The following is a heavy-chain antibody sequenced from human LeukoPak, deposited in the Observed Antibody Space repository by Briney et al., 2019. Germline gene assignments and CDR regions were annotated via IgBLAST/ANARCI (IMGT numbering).Heavy chain of an antibody. D-gene: IGHD2-2*01. Sequence: PSETLSLTCAVYGGSFSGYYWSWIRQPPGKGLEWIGEINHSGSTNYNPSLKSRVTISVDTSKNRFSLKLSSVTAADTAVYYCARVLVVPAATPYSIPPGGPGSGMDVWGQGTTVTVSS. CDR1: GGSFSGYY. CDR3: ARVLVVPAATPYSIPPGGPGSGMDV. J-gene: IGHJ6*02. V-gene: IGHV4-34*01. CDR2: INHSGST.